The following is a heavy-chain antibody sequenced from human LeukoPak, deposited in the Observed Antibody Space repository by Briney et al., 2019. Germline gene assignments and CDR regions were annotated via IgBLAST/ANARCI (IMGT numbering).Heavy chain of an antibody. CDR1: GYTFTSYY. V-gene: IGHV1-46*01. D-gene: IGHD1-26*01. CDR2: INPSGGST. J-gene: IGHJ4*02. CDR3: ARDVGTTTDGFDD. Sequence: GASVKVSCKASGYTFTSYYMHWVRQAPGQGLEWMGIINPSGGSTSYAQKFQGRVTMTRDTSTSTVDMEVSSLRSEDTAVYYCARDVGTTTDGFDDWGQGTLVTVSS.